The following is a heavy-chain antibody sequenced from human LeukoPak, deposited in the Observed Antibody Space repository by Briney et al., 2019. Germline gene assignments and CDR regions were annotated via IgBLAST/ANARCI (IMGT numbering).Heavy chain of an antibody. CDR1: GFTFSSYA. CDR3: AKGGSSSSQGY. V-gene: IGHV3-23*01. Sequence: GVSLRLSCAASGFTFSSYAMSWLRQAPGEGLEWVSAISGSGGSTYYADSVKGRFTISRDNSKNTLYLQMNSLRAEDTAVYYCAKGGSSSSQGYWGQGTLVTVSS. CDR2: ISGSGGST. J-gene: IGHJ4*02. D-gene: IGHD6-6*01.